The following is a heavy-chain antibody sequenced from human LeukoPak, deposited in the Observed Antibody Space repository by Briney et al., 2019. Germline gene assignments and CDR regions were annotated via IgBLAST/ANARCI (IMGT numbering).Heavy chain of an antibody. CDR1: GYTFTSYG. J-gene: IGHJ5*02. CDR2: ISAYNGNT. Sequence: ASVKVSCKAPGYTFTSYGISWVRQAPGQGLEWMGWISAYNGNTNYAQKLQGRVTMTTDTSTSTAYMELGSLRSEDTAVYYCARDGTTVVTPGSEWFDPWGQGTLVTVSS. CDR3: ARDGTTVVTPGSEWFDP. V-gene: IGHV1-18*01. D-gene: IGHD4-23*01.